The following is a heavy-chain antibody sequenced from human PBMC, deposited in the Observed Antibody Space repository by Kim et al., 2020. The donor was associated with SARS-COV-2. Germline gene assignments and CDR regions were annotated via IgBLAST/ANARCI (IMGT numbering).Heavy chain of an antibody. J-gene: IGHJ6*02. Sequence: ASVKVSCKASGYTFTSYAMHWVRQAPGQRLEWMGWINAGNGNTKYSQKFQGRVTITRDTSASTAYMELSSLRSEDTAVYYCAREIFKRAFYGMDVWGQGTTVTVSS. CDR3: AREIFKRAFYGMDV. V-gene: IGHV1-3*01. CDR1: GYTFTSYA. CDR2: INAGNGNT. D-gene: IGHD3-9*01.